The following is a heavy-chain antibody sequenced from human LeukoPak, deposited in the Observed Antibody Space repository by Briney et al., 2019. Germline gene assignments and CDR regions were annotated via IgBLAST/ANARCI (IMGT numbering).Heavy chain of an antibody. V-gene: IGHV1-18*01. D-gene: IGHD4-17*01. Sequence: ASVKDSCKASGFTFTNYAVSWVGPAPGQGLEWMGWISVYNSNTNYAQKLQGRGTMTTDTSTSTAYLELRSLRSDDTAVYYCARFSPPFTVTTNLDYWGQGTLVTVSS. J-gene: IGHJ4*02. CDR1: GFTFTNYA. CDR3: ARFSPPFTVTTNLDY. CDR2: ISVYNSNT.